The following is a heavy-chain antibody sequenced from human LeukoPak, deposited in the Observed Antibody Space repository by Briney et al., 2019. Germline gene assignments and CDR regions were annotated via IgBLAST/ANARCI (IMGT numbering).Heavy chain of an antibody. CDR3: ACHGSGSYLNGPDY. CDR1: GGSISSSNW. D-gene: IGHD3-10*01. Sequence: PSETLSLTCAVSGGSISSSNWWSWVRQPPGKGLEWIGEIYHSGSTNYNPSLKSRVTISVDKSKNQFSLKLSSVTAADTAVYYCACHGSGSYLNGPDYWGQGTLVTVSS. CDR2: IYHSGST. J-gene: IGHJ4*02. V-gene: IGHV4-4*02.